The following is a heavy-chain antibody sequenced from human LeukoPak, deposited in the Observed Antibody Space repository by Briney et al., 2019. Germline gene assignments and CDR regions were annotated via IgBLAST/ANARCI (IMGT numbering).Heavy chain of an antibody. D-gene: IGHD3-10*01. J-gene: IGHJ5*02. CDR1: GYTFTAYY. Sequence: ASVKVSCKASGYTFTAYYIHWVGQPPGQGLDWMGWINPNSGDTYYLQKFRGRVTMTRASSISTAYMEVTSLTSDDTAMYYCARVNQGEWFDPWGQGTLVTVSS. CDR3: ARVNQGEWFDP. CDR2: INPNSGDT. V-gene: IGHV1-2*02.